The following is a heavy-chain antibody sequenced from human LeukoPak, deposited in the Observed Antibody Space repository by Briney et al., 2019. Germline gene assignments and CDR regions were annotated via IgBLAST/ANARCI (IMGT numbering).Heavy chain of an antibody. CDR1: GFTFSSYA. CDR3: ARLRGYCSGGSCYFPGVWFDY. J-gene: IGHJ4*02. D-gene: IGHD2-15*01. V-gene: IGHV3-23*01. CDR2: ISGGGGST. Sequence: GGSLRLSCAASGFTFSSYAMSWARQAPGKGLEWVLAISGGGGSTYYADSVKGRFTISRDNSKNTLYLQMNSLRAEDTAVYYCARLRGYCSGGSCYFPGVWFDYWGQGTLVTVSS.